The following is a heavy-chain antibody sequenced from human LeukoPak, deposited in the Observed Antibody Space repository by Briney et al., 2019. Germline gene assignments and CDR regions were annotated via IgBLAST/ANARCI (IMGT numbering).Heavy chain of an antibody. CDR1: GYTFTSYG. CDR2: ISAYNGNT. Sequence: ASVKVSCKASGYTFTSYGISWVRQAPGQGLEWMGWISAYNGNTNYAQKLQGRVTMTTDTSTSTAYMELRSLRSDDTAVYYCARDYYDSSGYYSYAFDIWGQGTMVTVSS. V-gene: IGHV1-18*01. CDR3: ARDYYDSSGYYSYAFDI. D-gene: IGHD3-22*01. J-gene: IGHJ3*02.